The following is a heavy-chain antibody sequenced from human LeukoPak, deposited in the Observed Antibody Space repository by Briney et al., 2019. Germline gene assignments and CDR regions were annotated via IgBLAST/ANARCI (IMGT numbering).Heavy chain of an antibody. CDR1: GLTLSSYW. Sequence: GGSLRLSCAASGLTLSSYWMTWVRQAPGKGLQWVALISYDGSKTYYAASVKDRFTISRDNSKNTLYLQMNSLRTDDTAVYYCARDSQRWSLENFYAMDVWGQGTTVSVSS. D-gene: IGHD1-1*01. CDR3: ARDSQRWSLENFYAMDV. CDR2: ISYDGSKT. V-gene: IGHV3-30*03. J-gene: IGHJ6*02.